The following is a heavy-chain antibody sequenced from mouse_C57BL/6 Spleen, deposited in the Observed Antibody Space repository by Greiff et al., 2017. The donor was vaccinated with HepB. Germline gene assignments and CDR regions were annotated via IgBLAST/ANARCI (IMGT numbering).Heavy chain of an antibody. D-gene: IGHD1-1*01. CDR2: ISYSGST. CDR3: ARGPDYYGSSYNYLDY. J-gene: IGHJ2*01. CDR1: GYSITSGYD. V-gene: IGHV3-1*01. Sequence: ESGPGMVKPSQSLSLTCTVTGYSITSGYDWHWIRHFPGNKLEWMGYISYSGSTNYNPSLKSRISITHNTSKNHFFLKLNSVTTEDTATYYCARGPDYYGSSYNYLDYWGQGTTLTVSS.